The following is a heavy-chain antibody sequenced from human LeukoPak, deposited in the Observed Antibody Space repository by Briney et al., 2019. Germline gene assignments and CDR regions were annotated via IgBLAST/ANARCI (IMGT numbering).Heavy chain of an antibody. D-gene: IGHD4-17*01. V-gene: IGHV3-21*01. Sequence: GGSLRLSCAASGFTFTKYDMSWIRQAPGKGLEWVSSISSSTSYIYYADSVKGRFTISKDNAKNSLYLQMNSLRAEDTAVYYCARAGGSTVSHSDYWGQGTLVTVSS. CDR2: ISSSTSYI. J-gene: IGHJ4*02. CDR3: ARAGGSTVSHSDY. CDR1: GFTFTKYD.